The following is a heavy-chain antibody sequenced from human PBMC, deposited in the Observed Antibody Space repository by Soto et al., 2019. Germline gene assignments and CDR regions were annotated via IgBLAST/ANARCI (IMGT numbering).Heavy chain of an antibody. Sequence: EVQLVESEGDLVQPGGSLRLSCAASGFTFISYRMHWVRQAPGKGLVWVSRVNNDGTDTFYADSVRGRFTVSRDNAKNRLFLQMNNLRADDTAMDYCARGSCDHALDIWGQGTMVTVSS. J-gene: IGHJ3*02. CDR3: ARGSCDHALDI. CDR2: VNNDGTDT. V-gene: IGHV3-74*01. CDR1: GFTFISYR. D-gene: IGHD2-21*02.